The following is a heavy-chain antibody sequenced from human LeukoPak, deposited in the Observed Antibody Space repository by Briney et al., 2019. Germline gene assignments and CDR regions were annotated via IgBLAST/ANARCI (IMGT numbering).Heavy chain of an antibody. CDR2: ISYDGSNK. CDR3: AKVASNSGKGGAFDI. D-gene: IGHD6-19*01. J-gene: IGHJ3*02. Sequence: GGSLRLSCAASGFTFSSYAMHWVRQAPGKGLEWVAVISYDGSNKYYTDSVKGRFTISRDNSKNTLYLQMNSLRAENTAIYYCAKVASNSGKGGAFDIWGQGTMVTVSS. V-gene: IGHV3-30-3*01. CDR1: GFTFSSYA.